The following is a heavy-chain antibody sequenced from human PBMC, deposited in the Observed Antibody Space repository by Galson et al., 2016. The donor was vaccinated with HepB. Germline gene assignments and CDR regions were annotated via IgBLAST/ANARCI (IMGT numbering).Heavy chain of an antibody. J-gene: IGHJ4*02. D-gene: IGHD4-17*01. Sequence: QSGAEVKKPGESLKISCQGSGYTFTNYWIVWVRQMPGKGLEWMGTIYPGDSDAKYNPSFHGHVTMSVDKSISTAYLQWSSLKASDTAIYYCARNYGDYGHFDDWGQGALVTVSS. V-gene: IGHV5-51*01. CDR1: GYTFTNYW. CDR2: IYPGDSDA. CDR3: ARNYGDYGHFDD.